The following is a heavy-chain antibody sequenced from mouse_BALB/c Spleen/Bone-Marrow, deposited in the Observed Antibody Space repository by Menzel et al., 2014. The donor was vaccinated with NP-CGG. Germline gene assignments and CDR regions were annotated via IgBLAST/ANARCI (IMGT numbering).Heavy chain of an antibody. Sequence: EVKLVESGGGLVQPGGSLRLSCATSGFTFTDYYMSWVRQPPGKALEWLGSIRNKANGYTTEYSASVKGRFTISRDNSQSILYLQMNTLRAEDSATYFCARDINDNYNWYFDVWGAGTTVTVSS. J-gene: IGHJ1*01. CDR1: GFTFTDYY. CDR3: ARDINDNYNWYFDV. V-gene: IGHV7-3*02. CDR2: IRNKANGYTT. D-gene: IGHD2-1*01.